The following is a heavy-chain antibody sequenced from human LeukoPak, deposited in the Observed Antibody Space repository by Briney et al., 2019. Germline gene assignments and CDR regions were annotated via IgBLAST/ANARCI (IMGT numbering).Heavy chain of an antibody. J-gene: IGHJ4*02. V-gene: IGHV4-4*07. Sequence: PSETLSLTCTVSGASISSFYWSWIRQPAGKGLEWIGRIYPSAITYTSGITNYNPSLKSRVTMSVDTSKNQFSLRLSSVTAADTAVYYCAREARIAGLIDYWGQGTLVTVSS. D-gene: IGHD6-13*01. CDR2: IYPSAITYTSGIT. CDR1: GASISSFY. CDR3: AREARIAGLIDY.